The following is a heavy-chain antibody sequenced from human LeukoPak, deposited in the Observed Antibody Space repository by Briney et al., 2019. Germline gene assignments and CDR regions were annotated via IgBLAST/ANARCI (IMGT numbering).Heavy chain of an antibody. J-gene: IGHJ4*02. CDR2: IYYSGST. V-gene: IGHV4-59*08. Sequence: SETLSLTCTVSGGSISSYYWSWVRQPPGKGLEWIGYIYYSGSTDYNPSLKSRVTISVDTSKNQFSLNLSSVTAADTAVYYCARGQAVAGFDYWGQGTLVTVSS. CDR1: GGSISSYY. CDR3: ARGQAVAGFDY. D-gene: IGHD6-19*01.